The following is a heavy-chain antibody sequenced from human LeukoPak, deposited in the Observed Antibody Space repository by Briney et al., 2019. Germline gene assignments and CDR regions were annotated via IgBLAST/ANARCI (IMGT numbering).Heavy chain of an antibody. Sequence: GGSLRLSCGASGFTFSRYGMNWLRQAPGKGLGWVAVIWYDGSHKYYADSAKGRFTISRDNSKNTVSLQMDSLRVEDTALYYCARDLGGCGDRFCSYYFDHWGQGIQVTVSS. J-gene: IGHJ4*02. CDR3: ARDLGGCGDRFCSYYFDH. CDR1: GFTFSRYG. CDR2: IWYDGSHK. V-gene: IGHV3-33*01. D-gene: IGHD2-21*02.